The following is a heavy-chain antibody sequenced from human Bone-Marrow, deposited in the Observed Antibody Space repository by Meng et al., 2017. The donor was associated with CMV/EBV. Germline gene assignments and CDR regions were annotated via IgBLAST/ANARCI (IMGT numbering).Heavy chain of an antibody. CDR2: IYYSGST. Sequence: SETLSLTCTVSGGSISSYYWSWIRQPPGKGLEWIGYIYYSGSTNYNPSLKSRVTISVDTSKNQFSLKLSSVTAADTAVYYCARARALYSSTFDYWGQGTLVTVSS. CDR1: GGSISSYY. V-gene: IGHV4-59*01. D-gene: IGHD6-13*01. J-gene: IGHJ4*02. CDR3: ARARALYSSTFDY.